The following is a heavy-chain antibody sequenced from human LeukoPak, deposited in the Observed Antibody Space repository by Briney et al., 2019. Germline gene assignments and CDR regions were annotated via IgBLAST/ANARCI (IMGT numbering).Heavy chain of an antibody. V-gene: IGHV1-2*02. CDR3: ARVGQQLANDAFDI. CDR1: GYTFTGYY. Sequence: GESLKISCKGSGYTFTGYYMHWVRQAPGQGLEWMGWINPNSGGTNYAQKFQGRVTMTRDTSISTAYMELSRLRSDDTAVYYCARVGQQLANDAFDIWGQGTMVTVSS. CDR2: INPNSGGT. J-gene: IGHJ3*02. D-gene: IGHD6-13*01.